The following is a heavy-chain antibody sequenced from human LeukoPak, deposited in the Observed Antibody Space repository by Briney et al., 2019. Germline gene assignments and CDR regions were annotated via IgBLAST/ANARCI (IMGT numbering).Heavy chain of an antibody. CDR2: IKQDGSEK. J-gene: IGHJ4*02. D-gene: IGHD4-17*01. CDR3: ARDGPTVTTIY. V-gene: IGHV3-7*03. CDR1: GFTFSSYW. Sequence: PGGSLRLSCAASGFTFSSYWMSWVRQAPGKGLEWVANIKQDGSEKYYVDSVKGLFTISRDNAKNSLYLQMNSLRAEDTAVYYCARDGPTVTTIYWGQGTLVTVSS.